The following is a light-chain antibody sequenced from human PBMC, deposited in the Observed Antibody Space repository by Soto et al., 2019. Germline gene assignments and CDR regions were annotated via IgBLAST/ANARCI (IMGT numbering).Light chain of an antibody. CDR1: QRLSASD. CDR2: GTS. V-gene: IGKV3-15*01. CDR3: QQYNHWWT. Sequence: EIVLTQSPGTLSLSPGQRATLSCRASQRLSASDIAWYQQKPGQAPRLLIYGTSTRATGIPARFSGSGSGTEFTLTISSLQSEDFAVYFCQQYNHWWTFGQGTKVDIK. J-gene: IGKJ1*01.